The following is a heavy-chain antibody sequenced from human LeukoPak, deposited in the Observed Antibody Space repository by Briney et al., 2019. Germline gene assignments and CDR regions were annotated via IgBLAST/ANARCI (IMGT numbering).Heavy chain of an antibody. CDR1: GGSISSSSYF. V-gene: IGHV4-39*07. CDR3: ARGVVPAAIWQNWFDP. J-gene: IGHJ5*02. D-gene: IGHD2-2*01. CDR2: INYSGST. Sequence: SETLPLTCTVSGGSISSSSYFWGWIRQPPGKGLEWIGSINYSGSTYDNPSLKSRVTTSVDTSNNQFSLKLSSVTAADTAVYYCARGVVPAAIWQNWFDPWGQGTLVIVSS.